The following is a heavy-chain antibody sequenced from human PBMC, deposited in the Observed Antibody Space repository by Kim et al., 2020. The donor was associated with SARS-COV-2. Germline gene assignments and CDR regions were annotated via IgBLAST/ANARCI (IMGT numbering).Heavy chain of an antibody. D-gene: IGHD1-26*01. CDR3: ARQIGRGTWSFNY. V-gene: IGHV4-39*01. Sequence: YTPSLKTRVRISVDTSKNQFSLKLSSVTAADTAVYYCARQIGRGTWSFNYWGQGTLVTVSS. J-gene: IGHJ4*02.